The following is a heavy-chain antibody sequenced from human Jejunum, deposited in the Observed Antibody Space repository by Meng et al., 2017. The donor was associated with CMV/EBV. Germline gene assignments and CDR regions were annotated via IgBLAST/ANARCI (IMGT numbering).Heavy chain of an antibody. D-gene: IGHD2-21*02. Sequence: CAASGFTLSKYWMHWVRQAPGKGLVWVARINSDGYSTSYADSVKGRFTISRDSAKNTLSLQMISLTVEDTAVYYCAREGDNDSLDYWGQGTLVTVSS. CDR3: AREGDNDSLDY. CDR2: INSDGYST. V-gene: IGHV3-74*01. CDR1: GFTLSKYW. J-gene: IGHJ4*02.